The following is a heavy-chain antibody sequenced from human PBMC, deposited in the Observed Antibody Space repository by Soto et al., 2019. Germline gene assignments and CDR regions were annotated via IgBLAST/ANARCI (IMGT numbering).Heavy chain of an antibody. D-gene: IGHD6-6*01. CDR1: GYTFTNYG. CDR3: AREGQLGY. CDR2: ISGYNGNR. J-gene: IGHJ4*02. V-gene: IGHV1-18*01. Sequence: QVQLVQSGAEVKKPGASVKVSCKASGYTFTNYGFSWVRQARGQGLEWMGWISGYNGNRIYVERLQGRVTMTTDTATSTPYMVLKSLRYDDTAVYYCAREGQLGYWGQGTPVTVSS.